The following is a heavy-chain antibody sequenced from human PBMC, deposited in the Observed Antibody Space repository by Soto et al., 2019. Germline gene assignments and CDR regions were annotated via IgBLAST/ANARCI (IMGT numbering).Heavy chain of an antibody. CDR3: ATWLQREHAFDI. D-gene: IGHD1-1*01. CDR1: GFSFSGKTY. CDR2: LYSSDGT. V-gene: IGHV3-53*01. J-gene: IGHJ3*02. Sequence: DVQLEESGGGLIQPGGSLRLSCAASGFSFSGKTYLTWVRQAPGKGLEWVSALYSSDGTYYADSVKGRFSVSRDNSKNTFYLQLHSLRPEDTALYFCATWLQREHAFDIWGLGTMVTVSS.